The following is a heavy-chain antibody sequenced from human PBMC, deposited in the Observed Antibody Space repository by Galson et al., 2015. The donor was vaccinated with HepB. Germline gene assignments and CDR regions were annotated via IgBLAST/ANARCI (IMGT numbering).Heavy chain of an antibody. Sequence: SLRLSCAASGFTFSSYAMHWVRQAPGKGLEWVAVISYDGSNKYYADSVKGRFTISRDNSKNTLYLQMNSLRAEDTAVYYCARDYGSGSYLLFYFDYWGQGTLVTVSS. CDR2: ISYDGSNK. D-gene: IGHD3-10*01. CDR1: GFTFSSYA. CDR3: ARDYGSGSYLLFYFDY. J-gene: IGHJ4*02. V-gene: IGHV3-30-3*01.